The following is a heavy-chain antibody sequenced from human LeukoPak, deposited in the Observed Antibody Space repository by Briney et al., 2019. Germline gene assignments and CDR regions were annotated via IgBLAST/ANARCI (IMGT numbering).Heavy chain of an antibody. CDR3: VKDVEPAAATSTYYFDY. CDR2: ISSNGGST. J-gene: IGHJ4*02. Sequence: GGSLRLSCSASGFTFSSYAMHWVRQAPGKGLEYVSAISSNGGSTYYADSVKGRFTISRDNSKNTLYLQMSSLRAEDTAVYYCVKDVEPAAATSTYYFDYWGQGTPVTVSS. CDR1: GFTFSSYA. D-gene: IGHD2-2*01. V-gene: IGHV3-64D*09.